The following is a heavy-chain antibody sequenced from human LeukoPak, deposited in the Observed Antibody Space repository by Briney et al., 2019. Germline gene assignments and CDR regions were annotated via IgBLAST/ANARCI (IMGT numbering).Heavy chain of an antibody. CDR3: ARVPREPDSGNTTPMDV. CDR2: ISSGGSTI. V-gene: IGHV3-11*01. J-gene: IGHJ6*02. D-gene: IGHD1-1*01. Sequence: KTGGSLRLSCAGSGWTLSDYFMSWIRQAPGKGLEYVAYISSGGSTIYYADSVKGRFTISRHNAKNSLYLQLNSLRAEDTAVYYCARVPREPDSGNTTPMDVWGQGTTVTVSS. CDR1: GWTLSDYF.